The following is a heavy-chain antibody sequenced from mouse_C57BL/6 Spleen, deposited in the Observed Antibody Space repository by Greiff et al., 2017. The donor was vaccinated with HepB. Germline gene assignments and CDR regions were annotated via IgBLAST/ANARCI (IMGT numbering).Heavy chain of an antibody. Sequence: VKLVESGAELVRPGASVTLSCKASGYTFTDYEMHWVKQTPVHGLEWIGAIDPETGGTAYNQKFKGKAILTADKSSSTAYMELRSLTSEDSAVYYCTRWGFDTTVVAKTDWGQGTTLTVSS. CDR2: IDPETGGT. D-gene: IGHD1-1*01. V-gene: IGHV1-15*01. CDR1: GYTFTDYE. CDR3: TRWGFDTTVVAKTD. J-gene: IGHJ2*01.